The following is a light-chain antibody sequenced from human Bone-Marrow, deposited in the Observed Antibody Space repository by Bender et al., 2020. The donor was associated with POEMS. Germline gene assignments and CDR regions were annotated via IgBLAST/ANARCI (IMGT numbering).Light chain of an antibody. CDR1: RRDLSGYTY. Sequence: QSALTQPHSVSGSPGQSVTISCTGTRRDLSGYTYVSWYQHHPGKAPKVLIYDVTKRPPTVPDRFSGSTSGNTASLTISGLQAEDEADYYCSSYVYNSVSFGGGTKLTVL. V-gene: IGLV2-11*01. CDR3: SSYVYNSVS. CDR2: DVT. J-gene: IGLJ3*02.